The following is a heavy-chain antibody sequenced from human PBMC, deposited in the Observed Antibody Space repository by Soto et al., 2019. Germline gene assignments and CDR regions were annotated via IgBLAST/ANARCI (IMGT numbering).Heavy chain of an antibody. CDR2: INHSGST. Sequence: QVQLQQWGAGLLKPSETLSLTCAVYGGSFSGYYWSWIRQPPGKGLEWIGEINHSGSTNYNPSLKTRVTISVDTSKNQFSLKLSSVTAADTALYYCGRDYYDSGGRPTIDYWGQGTLVTVSS. J-gene: IGHJ4*02. CDR1: GGSFSGYY. CDR3: GRDYYDSGGRPTIDY. V-gene: IGHV4-34*01. D-gene: IGHD3-22*01.